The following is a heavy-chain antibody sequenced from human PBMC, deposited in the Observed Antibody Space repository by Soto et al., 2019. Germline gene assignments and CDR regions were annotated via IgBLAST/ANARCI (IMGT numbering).Heavy chain of an antibody. CDR1: GFTFSSYG. J-gene: IGHJ6*02. Sequence: VQLVESGGGLVQPGGSLRLSCAASGFTFSSYGMHWVRQAPGKGLEWVAVIWYDGSNKYYADSVKGRFTISRDNSKNTLYLQMNSLRAEDTAVYYCARELENYYYGMDVWGQGTTVTVSS. CDR3: ARELENYYYGMDV. V-gene: IGHV3-33*08. CDR2: IWYDGSNK.